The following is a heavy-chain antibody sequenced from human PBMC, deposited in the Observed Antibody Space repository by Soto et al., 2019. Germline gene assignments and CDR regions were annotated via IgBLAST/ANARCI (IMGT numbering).Heavy chain of an antibody. CDR3: ARWGGRNAFDI. V-gene: IGHV4-31*03. J-gene: IGHJ3*02. Sequence: QVQPQESGPGLVKPSQTLSLTCTVSGGSISSGGYYWSWIRQHPGKGLEWIGYIYYSGSTYYNPSLKRRVTISVDTSKNQCSLKLSSVTAADTAVYYCARWGGRNAFDIWGQGTMVTVSS. CDR1: GGSISSGGYY. D-gene: IGHD3-16*01. CDR2: IYYSGST.